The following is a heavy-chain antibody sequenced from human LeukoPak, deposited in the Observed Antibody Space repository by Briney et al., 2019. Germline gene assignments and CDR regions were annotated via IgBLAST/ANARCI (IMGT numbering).Heavy chain of an antibody. J-gene: IGHJ4*02. CDR2: ISGSGGST. D-gene: IGHD3-9*01. CDR1: GFTFSSYA. CDR3: ARDITIENSFDY. V-gene: IGHV3-23*01. Sequence: GGSLRLSCAASGFTFSSYAMSWVRQAPGKGLEWVSAISGSGGSTYYADSVKGRFTISRDNSKNTLYLQMNSLRAEDTAVYYCARDITIENSFDYWGQGTLVTVSS.